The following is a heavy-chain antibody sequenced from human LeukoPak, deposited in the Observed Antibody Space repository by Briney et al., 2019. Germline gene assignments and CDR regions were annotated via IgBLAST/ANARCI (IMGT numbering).Heavy chain of an antibody. D-gene: IGHD2-2*01. CDR2: TYYSGST. V-gene: IGHV4-30-4*01. CDR3: ARDHCSSTNCQPFDY. CDR1: GGSISSTNYY. J-gene: IGHJ4*02. Sequence: SQTLSLTCTVSGGSISSTNYYWSWIRQPPGKGLEWIGYTYYSGSTYYNPSLKSRVTISLDTSKNQFSLKLSPVTAADTAVYYCARDHCSSTNCQPFDYWGQGTLVTVSS.